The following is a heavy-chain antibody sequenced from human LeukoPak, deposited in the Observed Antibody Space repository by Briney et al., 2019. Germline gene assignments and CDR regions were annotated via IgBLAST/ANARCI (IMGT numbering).Heavy chain of an antibody. J-gene: IGHJ4*02. CDR2: IYSGST. CDR3: ARGRVSGTTLYFDY. CDR1: GGSISSDSDY. Sequence: SQTLSLTCSVSGGSISSDSDYWSWIRQPAGKGLEWIGRIYSGSTDYNPSLRSRLTISVDTSKNQFSLKLSSVTAADTAVYYCARGRVSGTTLYFDYWGQGTLFTVSS. D-gene: IGHD1-1*01. V-gene: IGHV4-61*02.